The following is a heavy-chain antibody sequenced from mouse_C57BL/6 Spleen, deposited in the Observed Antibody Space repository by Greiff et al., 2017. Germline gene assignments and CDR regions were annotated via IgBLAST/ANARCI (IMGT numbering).Heavy chain of an antibody. CDR1: GYAFSSYW. V-gene: IGHV1-80*01. CDR3: ARSSVYDGYYGHAMDY. J-gene: IGHJ4*01. CDR2: IYPGDGDT. Sequence: QVQLQQSGAELVKPGASVKISCKASGYAFSSYWMNWVKQRPGKGLEWIGQIYPGDGDTNYNGKFKGKATLTADKSSSTAYMQLSSLTSEDSAVYFCARSSVYDGYYGHAMDYWGQGTSVTVSS. D-gene: IGHD2-3*01.